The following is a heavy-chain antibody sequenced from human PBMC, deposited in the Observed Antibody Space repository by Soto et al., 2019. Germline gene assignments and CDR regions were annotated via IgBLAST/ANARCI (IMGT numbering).Heavy chain of an antibody. Sequence: ASVKVSCKASGYTFTSYYMHWVRQAPGQGLEWMGVINPSGGSTSYAQKFQGRVTISVDRSKNQFSLKLSSVTAADTAVYYCARGSAPAGYGSGSYYNLDWFDPWGQGTLVTVSS. CDR3: ARGSAPAGYGSGSYYNLDWFDP. J-gene: IGHJ5*02. D-gene: IGHD3-10*01. CDR1: GYTFTSYY. V-gene: IGHV1-46*01. CDR2: INPSGGST.